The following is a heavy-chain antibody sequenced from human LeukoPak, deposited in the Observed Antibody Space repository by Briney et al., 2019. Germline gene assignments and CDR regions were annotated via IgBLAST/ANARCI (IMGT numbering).Heavy chain of an antibody. CDR3: ARVSIAVAGDY. J-gene: IGHJ4*02. D-gene: IGHD6-19*01. V-gene: IGHV4-34*01. CDR2: INHSGST. Sequence: SETLSLTCAVYGGSFSGYYWSWIRQPPGKGLEWIGEINHSGSTNYNPSLKSRVTMSVDTSKNQFSLKLSSVTAADTAVYYCARVSIAVAGDYWGQGTLVTVSS. CDR1: GGSFSGYY.